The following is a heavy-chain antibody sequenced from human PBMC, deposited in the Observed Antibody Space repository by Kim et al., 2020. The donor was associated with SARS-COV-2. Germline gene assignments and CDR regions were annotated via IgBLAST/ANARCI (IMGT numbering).Heavy chain of an antibody. J-gene: IGHJ3*02. Sequence: ASVKVSCKASGYTFTSYGISWVRQAPGQGLEWMGWISAYNGNTNYAQKLQGRVTMTTDTSTSTAYMELRSLRSDDTAVYYCARESAIWFGESVDAFDIWGQGTMVTVSS. CDR2: ISAYNGNT. CDR3: ARESAIWFGESVDAFDI. D-gene: IGHD3-10*01. CDR1: GYTFTSYG. V-gene: IGHV1-18*01.